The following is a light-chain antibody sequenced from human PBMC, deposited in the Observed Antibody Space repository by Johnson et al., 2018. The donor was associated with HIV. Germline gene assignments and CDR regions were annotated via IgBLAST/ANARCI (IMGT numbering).Light chain of an antibody. CDR3: GTWASSLAAGV. Sequence: QSVLTQPPSVSAAPGQKVTISCSGSGSNIGNNYVSWYQQLPGTAPKLLIYENNKRPSGIPDRFSGSKSGTSATLGITGLQTGDEADYYCGTWASSLAAGVFGTGTKVTVL. V-gene: IGLV1-51*02. CDR2: ENN. J-gene: IGLJ1*01. CDR1: GSNIGNNY.